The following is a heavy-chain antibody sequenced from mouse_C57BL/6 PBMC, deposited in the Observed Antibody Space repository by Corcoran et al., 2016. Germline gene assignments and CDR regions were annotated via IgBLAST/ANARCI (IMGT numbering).Heavy chain of an antibody. CDR2: ISYDGSN. CDR1: GYSITSGYY. CDR3: ATGYGNYGFAY. D-gene: IGHD2-1*01. J-gene: IGHJ3*01. V-gene: IGHV3-6*01. Sequence: DVQLQESGPGLVKPSQSQSLTCSVTGYSITSGYYWNWIRQFPGNKLEWMGYISYDGSNNYNPSLKNRISITRDTSKNQFFLKLNSVTTEDTATYYCATGYGNYGFAYWGQGTLVTVSA.